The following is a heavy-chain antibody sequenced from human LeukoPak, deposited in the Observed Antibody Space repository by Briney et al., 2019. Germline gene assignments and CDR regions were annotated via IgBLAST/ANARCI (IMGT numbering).Heavy chain of an antibody. CDR1: GFTFSSYS. V-gene: IGHV3-21*01. D-gene: IGHD3-22*01. CDR2: ISSSSSYI. Sequence: XASGFTFSSYSMNXVRQAPGKGXXWVSSISSSSSYIYYADSVKGRFTISRDNAKNSLYLQMNSLRAEDTAVYYCARDRYYYDSSGYYPVDYWGQGTLVTVSS. CDR3: ARDRYYYDSSGYYPVDY. J-gene: IGHJ4*02.